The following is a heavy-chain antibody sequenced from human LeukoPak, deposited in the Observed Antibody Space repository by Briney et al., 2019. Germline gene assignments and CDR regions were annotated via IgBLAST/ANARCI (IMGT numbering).Heavy chain of an antibody. J-gene: IGHJ4*02. D-gene: IGHD6-19*01. V-gene: IGHV3-11*01. CDR3: ATGYSSGWY. CDR1: GGSFSGYY. CDR2: ISSGGITI. Sequence: PSETLSLTCAVYGGSFSGYYMSWIRQAPGKGLEWVSYISSGGITIYYADSVKGRFTISRDNAKNSLYLQMNSLRAEDTAVYYCATGYSSGWYWGQGTLVTVSS.